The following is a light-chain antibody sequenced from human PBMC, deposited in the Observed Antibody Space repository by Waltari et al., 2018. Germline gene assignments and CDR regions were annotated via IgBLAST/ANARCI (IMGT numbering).Light chain of an antibody. CDR3: QQLNSYPLT. CDR1: QGIYSY. J-gene: IGKJ4*01. Sequence: DIQLTQSPSFLSASVGDRVTITCRASQGIYSYLAWYQQKPGKAPKRLIYADSTLQSGVPSRFSGSGSGTEFTLTISSLQPEDFATYYCQQLNSYPLTFGGGTKVEIK. CDR2: ADS. V-gene: IGKV1-9*01.